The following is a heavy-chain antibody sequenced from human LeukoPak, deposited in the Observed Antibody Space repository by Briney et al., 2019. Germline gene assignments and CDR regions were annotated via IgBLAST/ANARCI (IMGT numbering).Heavy chain of an antibody. Sequence: SETLSLTCTVSGGSISSYYWSWIRQPAGKGLEWIGRIYTSGSTNYNPSLKSRVTMSVDTSKNHFSLKLSSVTAADTAVYYCARAYCTNGVCSAYYFDYWGQGTLVTVSS. CDR3: ARAYCTNGVCSAYYFDY. D-gene: IGHD2-8*01. J-gene: IGHJ4*02. CDR2: IYTSGST. CDR1: GGSISSYY. V-gene: IGHV4-4*07.